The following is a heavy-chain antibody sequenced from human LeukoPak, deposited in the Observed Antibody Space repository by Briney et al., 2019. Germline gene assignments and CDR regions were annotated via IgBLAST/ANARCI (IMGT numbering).Heavy chain of an antibody. D-gene: IGHD1-26*01. CDR2: IYPGDSET. V-gene: IGHV5-51*01. Sequence: GESLKISCKGSGYNFTIYWIGWVRQMPGKGLEWMGIIYPGDSETRYSPSFQGQVTMSVDESITTAYLQWSSLQASDTAMYYCARSGSYYGPYDYWGQGTLVTVSS. CDR1: GYNFTIYW. J-gene: IGHJ4*02. CDR3: ARSGSYYGPYDY.